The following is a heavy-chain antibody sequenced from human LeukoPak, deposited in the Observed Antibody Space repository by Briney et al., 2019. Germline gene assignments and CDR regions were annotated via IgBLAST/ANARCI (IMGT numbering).Heavy chain of an antibody. D-gene: IGHD4-23*01. Sequence: ASVKVSCKASGYTFTDYYMHWVRQAPGHGLEWMGIISPSGGTTSYAQEFQGRVTMTRDTSTSTVYMELSSLRSGDTAVYYCGRVTLYAFDIWGQGTMVTVSS. J-gene: IGHJ3*02. V-gene: IGHV1-46*01. CDR1: GYTFTDYY. CDR3: GRVTLYAFDI. CDR2: ISPSGGTT.